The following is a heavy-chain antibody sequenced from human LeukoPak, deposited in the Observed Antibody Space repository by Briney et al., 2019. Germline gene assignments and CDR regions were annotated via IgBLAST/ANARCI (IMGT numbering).Heavy chain of an antibody. Sequence: PSETLSLTCTVSGGSISSSSYYRGWIRQPPGKGLEWIGSIYYSGSTYYNPSLKSRVTISVDTSKNQFSLKLSSVTAADTAVYYCAMGANRAAMVVDYWGQGTLVTVSS. CDR1: GGSISSSSYY. V-gene: IGHV4-39*01. J-gene: IGHJ4*02. CDR3: AMGANRAAMVVDY. CDR2: IYYSGST. D-gene: IGHD3-16*01.